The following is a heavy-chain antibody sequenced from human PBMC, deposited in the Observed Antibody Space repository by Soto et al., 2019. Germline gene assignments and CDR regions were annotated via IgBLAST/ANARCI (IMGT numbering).Heavy chain of an antibody. CDR3: ARQQYYDSRGLFDY. J-gene: IGHJ4*02. CDR1: GGSINNRTYY. CDR2: ISYSGRT. D-gene: IGHD3-22*01. V-gene: IGHV4-39*01. Sequence: PSETLSLTCSVSGGSINNRTYYWGWIRQPPGKGLEWIGSISYSGRTYDNPSLKSRVTISSDTSNNQFSLKLSSATAADTAVYYCARQQYYDSRGLFDYWGQGTLVTV.